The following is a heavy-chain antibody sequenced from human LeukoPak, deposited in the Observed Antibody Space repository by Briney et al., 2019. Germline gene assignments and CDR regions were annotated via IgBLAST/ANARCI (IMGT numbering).Heavy chain of an antibody. V-gene: IGHV3-30-3*01. D-gene: IGHD6-6*01. CDR2: ISYDGSNK. CDR1: GFTFSSYA. CDR3: AKEPYSSLVV. J-gene: IGHJ6*02. Sequence: PGRSLRLSCAASGFTFSSYAMHWVRQAPGKGLEWVAVISYDGSNKYYADSVKGRFTISRDNSKNTLYLQMNSLRAEDTAVYYCAKEPYSSLVVWGQGTTVTVSS.